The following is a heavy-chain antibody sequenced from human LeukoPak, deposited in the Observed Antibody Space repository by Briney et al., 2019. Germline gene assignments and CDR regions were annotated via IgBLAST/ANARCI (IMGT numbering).Heavy chain of an antibody. CDR3: ARASYSYDISGWVPFDY. J-gene: IGHJ4*02. Sequence: GASVKISCKASGYTFNNYNIHWLRQAPGQGLEWMGIVNPGGDSTNYAQDFQGRLTLTGDTSTSTVYMELSSLRSEDTAVYYCARASYSYDISGWVPFDYWGQGALVTVSS. CDR1: GYTFNNYN. V-gene: IGHV1-46*02. D-gene: IGHD3-22*01. CDR2: VNPGGDST.